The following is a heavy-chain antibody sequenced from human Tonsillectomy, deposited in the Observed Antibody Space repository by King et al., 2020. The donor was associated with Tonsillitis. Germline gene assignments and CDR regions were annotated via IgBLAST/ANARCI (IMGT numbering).Heavy chain of an antibody. V-gene: IGHV3-30*04. J-gene: IGHJ4*02. CDR3: ATSFGGEQRWFYLHFDY. Sequence: QVQLVESGGGVVQPGRSLKLSCAASKFTFSAYTMHWVRQAPGKGLEWVALISYDGSNKYYADSVRGRFTISRDNSKNTLSLQMNSLRADDTAVYYCATSFGGEQRWFYLHFDYWGQGTLVTVSS. D-gene: IGHD3-16*01. CDR1: KFTFSAYT. CDR2: ISYDGSNK.